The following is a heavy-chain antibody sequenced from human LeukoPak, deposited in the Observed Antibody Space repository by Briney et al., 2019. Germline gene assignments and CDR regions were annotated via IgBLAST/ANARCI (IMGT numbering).Heavy chain of an antibody. Sequence: GGSLRLSCTASGFTFSTYAMTWFRQAPGKGLDWFSAIIGSGGSTYYADSVKGRFTISRDNAKNSLYLQMNSLRAEDTAVYYCARAPRITIFGVVINDAFDIWGQGTMVTVSS. CDR1: GFTFSTYA. J-gene: IGHJ3*02. CDR2: IIGSGGST. V-gene: IGHV3-23*01. D-gene: IGHD3-3*01. CDR3: ARAPRITIFGVVINDAFDI.